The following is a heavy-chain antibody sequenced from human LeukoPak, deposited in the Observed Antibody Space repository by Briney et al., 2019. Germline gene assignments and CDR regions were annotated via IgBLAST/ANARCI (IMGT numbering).Heavy chain of an antibody. CDR1: GDSISSSTYY. J-gene: IGHJ6*02. V-gene: IGHV4-39*07. Sequence: PSETLSLTCSVSGDSISSSTYYWGWIRQPPGKGLEWIGEIYHSGSTNYNPSLKSRVTISVDKSKNQFSLKLSSVTAADTAVYHCARGISHDYYYYAVEVWGQGTAVTVSS. CDR2: IYHSGST. CDR3: ARGISHDYYYYAVEV. D-gene: IGHD2/OR15-2a*01.